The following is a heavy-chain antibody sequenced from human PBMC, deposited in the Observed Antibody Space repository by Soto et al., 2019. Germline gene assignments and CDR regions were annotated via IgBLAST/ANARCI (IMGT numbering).Heavy chain of an antibody. V-gene: IGHV4-31*03. D-gene: IGHD5-18*01. CDR2: IYYSGST. J-gene: IGHJ4*02. CDR3: VRDRGGIQPNFDY. Sequence: QVQLQESGPGLVKPSQTLSLTCTVSGGSISSVGYYWSWIRQHPGKGLEWIGYIYYSGSTYYNPSLSSRITISLDTSKDQFSLNLSSVTAADTAVYYCVRDRGGIQPNFDYWGQGNLVTVSS. CDR1: GGSISSVGYY.